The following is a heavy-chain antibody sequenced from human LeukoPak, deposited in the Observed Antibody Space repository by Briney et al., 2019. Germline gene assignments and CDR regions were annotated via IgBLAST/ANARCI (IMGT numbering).Heavy chain of an antibody. D-gene: IGHD4-17*01. CDR3: ARDTPRFYGEHEFDY. CDR1: GYTFTSYG. J-gene: IGHJ4*02. CDR2: ISAYNGNT. Sequence: GASVKVSCKASGYTFTSYGISWVRQAPGQGLEWMGWISAYNGNTNYAQKLQGRVTMTTDTSTSTAYMELRSLRSDDTAVYYCARDTPRFYGEHEFDYWGQGTLVTVSS. V-gene: IGHV1-18*01.